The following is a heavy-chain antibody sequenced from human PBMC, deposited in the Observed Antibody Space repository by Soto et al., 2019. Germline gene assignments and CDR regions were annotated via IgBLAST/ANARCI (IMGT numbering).Heavy chain of an antibody. CDR2: SRKKLGFYTR. Sequence: PVGSLRLSCVASGFTFSDHYIDWVRQAPGKGLEWVGRSRKKLGFYTREYAASVRGRFTISRDDSKNSMYLEMNSLKREDTAVYYCAQTAYFDAFDIWGQGTMVTVSS. D-gene: IGHD1-1*01. CDR1: GFTFSDHY. V-gene: IGHV3-72*01. CDR3: AQTAYFDAFDI. J-gene: IGHJ3*02.